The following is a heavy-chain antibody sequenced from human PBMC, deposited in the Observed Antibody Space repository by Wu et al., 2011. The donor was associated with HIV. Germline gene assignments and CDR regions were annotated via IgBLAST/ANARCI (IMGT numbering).Heavy chain of an antibody. J-gene: IGHJ3*01. V-gene: IGHV1-2*02. D-gene: IGHD4-17*01. CDR3: ARPTYGEGVFDV. Sequence: EWMGWVNLIVVTQGMARLQGRVIMTRDTSTSTAYMELSNLTSDDTAVYYCARPTYGEGVFDVWGQGTMVTVSS. CDR2: VNLIVVT.